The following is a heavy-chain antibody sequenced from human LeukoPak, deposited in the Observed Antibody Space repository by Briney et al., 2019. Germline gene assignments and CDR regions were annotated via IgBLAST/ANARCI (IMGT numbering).Heavy chain of an antibody. CDR1: GFTFSSYW. CDR3: ARGGHDSSGFLIQH. Sequence: PGGSLRLSCAASGFTFSSYWMSWVRQAPGKGLEWVANIKQDGSEKYYVDSVKGRFTISRDNAKNSLYLQMNSLRAEDTAVYYCARGGHDSSGFLIQHWGQGTLVTVSS. J-gene: IGHJ1*01. D-gene: IGHD3-22*01. CDR2: IKQDGSEK. V-gene: IGHV3-7*04.